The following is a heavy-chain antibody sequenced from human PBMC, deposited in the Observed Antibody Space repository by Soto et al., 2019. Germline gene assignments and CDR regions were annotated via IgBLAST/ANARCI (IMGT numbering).Heavy chain of an antibody. V-gene: IGHV3-7*01. J-gene: IGHJ3*02. D-gene: IGHD6-19*01. Sequence: GSLRLSCAVSGFTFSDYWMSWVRQSPGKGLEWVANIKQDGNEKYYVDSVKGRFTISRDNAKNSPYLQMNSLRAEDTAVYYCARGLGSSGWSSPRDAFDIWGQGTMVTVSS. CDR2: IKQDGNEK. CDR3: ARGLGSSGWSSPRDAFDI. CDR1: GFTFSDYW.